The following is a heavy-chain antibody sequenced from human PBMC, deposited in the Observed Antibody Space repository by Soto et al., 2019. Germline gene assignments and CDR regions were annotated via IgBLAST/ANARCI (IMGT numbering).Heavy chain of an antibody. CDR1: GFTFSSYS. CDR2: ISSSSSYI. V-gene: IGHV3-21*01. J-gene: IGHJ3*02. Sequence: GGSLRLSCAASGFTFSSYSMNWVRQAPGKGLEWVSSISSSSSYIYYADSVKGRFTISRDNAKNSLYLQMNSLRAEDTAVYYCARDRGFGELSDAFDIWGQGTMVTVSS. CDR3: ARDRGFGELSDAFDI. D-gene: IGHD3-10*01.